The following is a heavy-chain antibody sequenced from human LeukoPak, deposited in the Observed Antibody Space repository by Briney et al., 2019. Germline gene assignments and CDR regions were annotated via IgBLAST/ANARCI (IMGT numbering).Heavy chain of an antibody. CDR2: IIPILGIA. V-gene: IGHV1-69*04. CDR3: AGGESDTADDY. D-gene: IGHD5-18*01. J-gene: IGHJ4*02. CDR1: GGAFSICA. Sequence: ASEKLSCNTAGGAFSICAISWGRQGPAQGLEWMGRIIPILGIANYAQKFQGRVTITADKSTSTAYMELSSLRSEDTAVYYCAGGESDTADDYWGQGTLVTVSS.